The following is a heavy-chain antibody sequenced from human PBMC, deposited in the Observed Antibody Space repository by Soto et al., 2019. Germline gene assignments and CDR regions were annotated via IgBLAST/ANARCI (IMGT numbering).Heavy chain of an antibody. CDR3: ARGCGYDRKGYYYAY. Sequence: QVQLVQSGAEVRKPGSSVKVSCKASGGTFSRHAISWVRQAPGQGLEWMGGIIPTFGTANHAQNFQARVTIIADASTSTVYMELSSLRSTDTAMYDCARGCGYDRKGYYYAYWVQGTLVIVSS. CDR2: IIPTFGTA. J-gene: IGHJ4*02. CDR1: GGTFSRHA. D-gene: IGHD3-22*01. V-gene: IGHV1-69*01.